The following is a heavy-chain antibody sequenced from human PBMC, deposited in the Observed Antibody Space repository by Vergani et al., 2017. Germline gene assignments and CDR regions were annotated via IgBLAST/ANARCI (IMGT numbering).Heavy chain of an antibody. Sequence: QVPLQQWGAGLLKPSETLSLTCAVYGRSFSGYFWSWLLQPPGKGLEWIGEVNHSGSTIYNPSLKSRVTISVDTSKNQFSLKLSSVTAADTAVYYCARGKLVPYYYYYGMDVWGQGTTVTVSS. CDR2: VNHSGST. CDR3: ARGKLVPYYYYYGMDV. V-gene: IGHV4-34*01. J-gene: IGHJ6*02. D-gene: IGHD6-13*01. CDR1: GRSFSGYF.